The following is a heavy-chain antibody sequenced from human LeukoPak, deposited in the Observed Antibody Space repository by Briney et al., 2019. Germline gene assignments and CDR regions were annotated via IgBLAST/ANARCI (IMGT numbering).Heavy chain of an antibody. D-gene: IGHD2-2*01. CDR3: ARVGSHGIVVGY. V-gene: IGHV1-46*01. J-gene: IGHJ4*02. CDR2: INPSGGST. CDR1: GYTFTSYY. Sequence: GASVKVSCKASGYTFTSYYMHWVRQAPGQGLEWMGVINPSGGSTSYAQKFQGRVTMTRDTSTSTVYMELSSLRSEDTAVYYCARVGSHGIVVGYWGQGTLVSVSS.